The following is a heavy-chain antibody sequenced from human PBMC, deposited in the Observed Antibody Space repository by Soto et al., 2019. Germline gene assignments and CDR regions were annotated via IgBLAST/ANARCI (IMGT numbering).Heavy chain of an antibody. CDR2: FDPEDGET. Sequence: ASVKVSCKVSGYTLTELSMHWVRQAPGKGLEWMGGFDPEDGETIYAQKFQGRVTMTEDTSTDTAYMELSSLRSEDTAVYYCATGGAAGAMIDTWGQGTLVTVSS. D-gene: IGHD6-13*01. CDR1: GYTLTELS. V-gene: IGHV1-24*01. CDR3: ATGGAAGAMIDT. J-gene: IGHJ5*02.